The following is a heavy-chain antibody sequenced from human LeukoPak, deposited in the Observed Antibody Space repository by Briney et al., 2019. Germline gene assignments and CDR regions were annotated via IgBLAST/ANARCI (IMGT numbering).Heavy chain of an antibody. CDR3: ARENWGWENFDL. CDR2: ISAYNGNT. J-gene: IGHJ2*01. D-gene: IGHD7-27*01. V-gene: IGHV1-18*01. CDR1: GYTFTSYG. Sequence: ASVKVSCKASGYTFTSYGISWVRQAPGQGLEWMGWISAYNGNTNYAQKLQGRVTMTTDTSTSTAYMELSSLRSEDTAVYYCARENWGWENFDLWGRGTLVTVSS.